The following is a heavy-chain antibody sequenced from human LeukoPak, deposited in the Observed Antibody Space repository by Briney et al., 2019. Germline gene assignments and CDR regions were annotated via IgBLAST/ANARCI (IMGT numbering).Heavy chain of an antibody. Sequence: GRSLRLSCAASGFTFDDYAMHWVRQAPGKGLEWVSGISWNSGSIGYADSVKGRFTISRDNANNSLYLQMNSLRAEDTALYYCAKDMGEGDAFDIWGQGTMVTVSS. V-gene: IGHV3-9*01. CDR2: ISWNSGSI. D-gene: IGHD1-26*01. CDR1: GFTFDDYA. CDR3: AKDMGEGDAFDI. J-gene: IGHJ3*02.